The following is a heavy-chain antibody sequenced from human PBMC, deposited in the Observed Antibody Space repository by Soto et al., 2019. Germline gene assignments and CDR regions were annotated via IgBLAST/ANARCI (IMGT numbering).Heavy chain of an antibody. CDR2: INHSGST. CDR1: GGSFSGYY. Sequence: QVQLQQWGAGLLKPSETLPLTCAVYGGSFSGYYWSWIRQPPGKGLEWIGEINHSGSTNYNPSLKSRVTISVDTSKNQFSLKLSSVTAADTAVYYCARGAAVAGPNDAFDIWGQGTMVTVSS. V-gene: IGHV4-34*01. J-gene: IGHJ3*02. D-gene: IGHD6-19*01. CDR3: ARGAAVAGPNDAFDI.